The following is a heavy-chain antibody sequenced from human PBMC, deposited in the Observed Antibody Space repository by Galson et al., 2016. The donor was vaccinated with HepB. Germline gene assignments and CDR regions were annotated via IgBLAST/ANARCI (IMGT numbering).Heavy chain of an antibody. CDR3: AIGYAAETPGDAFDI. CDR1: GYTFTGYY. D-gene: IGHD5-12*01. CDR2: IDPNGGGA. Sequence: SVKVSCKASGYTFTGYYIHWIRQAPGQGLEWMGWIDPNGGGASYAQRFQGRVTMSRDKSIITAYMELRRLTSDDTAVYYCAIGYAAETPGDAFDIWGRGTVVTVSS. J-gene: IGHJ3*02. V-gene: IGHV1-2*02.